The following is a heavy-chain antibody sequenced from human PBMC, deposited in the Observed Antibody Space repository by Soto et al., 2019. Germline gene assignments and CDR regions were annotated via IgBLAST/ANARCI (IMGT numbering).Heavy chain of an antibody. J-gene: IGHJ5*02. Sequence: QVQLVESGGGEVQPGRSLRLSCAASGFTFSSYGMHWVRQAPGKGLEWVAVISYDGSNKYYADSVKGRFTISRDNSKNTLYLQMNSLRAEDTAVYYCAKIYSSSNNWFDPWGQGTLVTVSS. CDR1: GFTFSSYG. CDR2: ISYDGSNK. V-gene: IGHV3-30*18. D-gene: IGHD6-6*01. CDR3: AKIYSSSNNWFDP.